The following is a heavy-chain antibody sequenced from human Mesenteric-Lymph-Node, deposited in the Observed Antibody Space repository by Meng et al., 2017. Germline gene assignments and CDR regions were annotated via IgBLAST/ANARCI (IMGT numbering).Heavy chain of an antibody. CDR1: GFSLSTSGVG. D-gene: IGHD3-22*01. CDR3: AHSANFNYYDSNYAFDI. Sequence: SGPTLVKPTQTLTLTCTFSGFSLSTSGVGVGWIRQPPGKALAWLALIYWDDDKRYSPSLKSRLTITKDTSKNQVVLTMTNMDPVDTATYYCAHSANFNYYDSNYAFDIWGQGTMVTVSS. V-gene: IGHV2-5*02. J-gene: IGHJ3*02. CDR2: IYWDDDK.